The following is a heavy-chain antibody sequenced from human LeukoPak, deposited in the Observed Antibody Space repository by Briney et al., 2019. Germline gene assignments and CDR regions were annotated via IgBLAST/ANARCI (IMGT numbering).Heavy chain of an antibody. CDR1: GGSISSFY. CDR2: VYYSGNV. Sequence: PSETLSLTCSVSGGSISSFYWSWIRQPPGKGLEWIAYVYYSGNVNYNPSLRSRVTILADASKNQFSLRLNSVTAADTAVYCARLGLSSVTMIMDWGQGTLVTVSS. V-gene: IGHV4-59*08. CDR3: ARLGLSSVTMIMD. D-gene: IGHD3-22*01. J-gene: IGHJ4*02.